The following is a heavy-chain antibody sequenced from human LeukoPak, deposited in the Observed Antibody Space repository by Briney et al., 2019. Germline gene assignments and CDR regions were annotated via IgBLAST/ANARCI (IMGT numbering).Heavy chain of an antibody. J-gene: IGHJ6*03. V-gene: IGHV4-4*02. D-gene: IGHD6-19*01. Sequence: PSETLSLTCAVSGGSISSSNWWSWVRQPPGKGLEWIGEIYHSGSTNYNPSLKSRVTISVDESKNQFSLKLSSVTAADTAVYYCARAVAGQSDYYYYYMDVWGKGTTVTVSS. CDR1: GGSISSSNW. CDR2: IYHSGST. CDR3: ARAVAGQSDYYYYYMDV.